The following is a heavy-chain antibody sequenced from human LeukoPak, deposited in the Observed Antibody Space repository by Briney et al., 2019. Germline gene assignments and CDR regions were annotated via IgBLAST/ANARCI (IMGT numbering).Heavy chain of an antibody. CDR1: GGSISSGSYY. J-gene: IGHJ4*02. CDR3: ARGKLGGDFDY. D-gene: IGHD7-27*01. V-gene: IGHV4-61*02. CDR2: IYTSGST. Sequence: PSQTLSLTCTVSGGSISSGSYYWSWIRQPAGKGLEWIGRIYTSGSTNYNPSLKSRVTISVDTSKNQFSLKLSSVTAADTAVYYCARGKLGGDFDYWGQGTLVTVSS.